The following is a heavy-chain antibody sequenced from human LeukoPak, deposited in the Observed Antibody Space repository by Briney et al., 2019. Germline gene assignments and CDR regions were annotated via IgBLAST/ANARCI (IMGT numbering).Heavy chain of an antibody. Sequence: SETLSLTCTVSGYSISSGYYWGWIRQPPGKGLEWIGSIYHSGSTYYNPSLKSRVTISVDTSKNQFSLRLTSVTAADTAVYYCARINYDIDYWGQGTLVTVSS. CDR1: GYSISSGYY. J-gene: IGHJ4*02. V-gene: IGHV4-38-2*02. D-gene: IGHD3-22*01. CDR3: ARINYDIDY. CDR2: IYHSGST.